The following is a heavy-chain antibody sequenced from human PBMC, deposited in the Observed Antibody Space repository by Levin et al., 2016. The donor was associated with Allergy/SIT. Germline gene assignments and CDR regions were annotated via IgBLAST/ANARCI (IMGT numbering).Heavy chain of an antibody. D-gene: IGHD1-1*01. Sequence: GGSLRLSCAASGFTFSSYSMNWVRQAPGKGLEWVSSISSSSYIYYADSVKGRFTISRDNAKNSLYLQMNSLRAEDTAVYYCARGSSDWNDGHFDYWGQGTLVTVSS. CDR1: GFTFSSYS. CDR3: ARGSSDWNDGHFDY. V-gene: IGHV3-21*01. J-gene: IGHJ4*02. CDR2: ISSSSYI.